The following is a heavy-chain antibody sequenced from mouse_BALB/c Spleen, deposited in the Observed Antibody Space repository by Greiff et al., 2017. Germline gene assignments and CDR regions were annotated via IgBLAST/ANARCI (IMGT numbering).Heavy chain of an antibody. V-gene: IGHV5-4*02. D-gene: IGHD3-2*01. CDR2: ISDGGSYT. CDR3: ARDGDSSGYYFDY. J-gene: IGHJ2*01. Sequence: EVQRVESGGGLVKPGGSLKLSCAASGFTFSDYYMYWVRQTPEKRLEWVATISDGGSYTYYPDSVKGRFTISRDNAKNNLYLQMSSLKSEDTAMYYCARDGDSSGYYFDYWGQGTTLTVSS. CDR1: GFTFSDYY.